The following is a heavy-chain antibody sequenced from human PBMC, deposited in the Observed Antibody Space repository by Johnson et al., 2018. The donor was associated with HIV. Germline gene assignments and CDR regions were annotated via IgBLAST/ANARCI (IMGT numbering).Heavy chain of an antibody. Sequence: VQLVESGGGVVQPGGSLRLSCAASGFTFSDYYMTWIRQAPGKGLEWVANIRQDGSERYYVDSVKGRFTISRDNAKNSLYLRMNSLRAEDTAVYYCVREWLYDAFDIWGQGTMVSVSS. V-gene: IGHV3-7*01. D-gene: IGHD3-22*01. CDR2: IRQDGSER. CDR1: GFTFSDYY. CDR3: VREWLYDAFDI. J-gene: IGHJ3*02.